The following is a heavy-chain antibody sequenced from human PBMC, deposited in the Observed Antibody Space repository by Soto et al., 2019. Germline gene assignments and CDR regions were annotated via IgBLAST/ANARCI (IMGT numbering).Heavy chain of an antibody. J-gene: IGHJ1*01. CDR1: GGTFSTYT. V-gene: IGHV1-69*08. D-gene: IGHD6-13*01. Sequence: QVQLVQSGAEVKKPGSSVKVSCKASGGTFSTYTINWVRQAPGQGLEWMGRIIPIIGRENYAQKFQGRVTITADKSTGTAYMELSSLRSEDTAVYYCATEESRGYVSMGKEYFQQWGQGTLVTVSS. CDR3: ATEESRGYVSMGKEYFQQ. CDR2: IIPIIGRE.